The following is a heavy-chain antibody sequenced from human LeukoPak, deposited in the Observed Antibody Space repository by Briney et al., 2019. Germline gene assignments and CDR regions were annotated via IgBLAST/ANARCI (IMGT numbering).Heavy chain of an antibody. J-gene: IGHJ4*02. V-gene: IGHV3-30*18. CDR2: LSYDGTNK. D-gene: IGHD5-18*01. Sequence: PGRSLRLSCAASGFTFSSYGMHWVRQAPGKGLEWVAVLSYDGTNKYYADSVKGRFSISRDNSKNTLYLQMNSLRAEDTAVYYCAKDLRGYSYGRGVDYWGQGTLVTVSS. CDR1: GFTFSSYG. CDR3: AKDLRGYSYGRGVDY.